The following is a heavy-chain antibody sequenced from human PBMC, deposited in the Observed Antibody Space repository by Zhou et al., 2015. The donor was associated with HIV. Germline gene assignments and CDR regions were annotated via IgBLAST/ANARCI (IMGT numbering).Heavy chain of an antibody. J-gene: IGHJ2*01. D-gene: IGHD7-27*01. CDR1: GGTFSSYA. CDR3: AREGWGSWYFDL. CDR2: IIPMFGTA. V-gene: IGHV1-69*06. Sequence: QVQLVQSGAEVKKPGSSVKVSCKASGGTFSSYAISWVRQAPGQGLEWMGGIIPMFGTASYAQKFQGRVTITADKSTSTVYMDLSSLRFQDSAVYYCAREGWGSWYFDLWGRGTLVSVSS.